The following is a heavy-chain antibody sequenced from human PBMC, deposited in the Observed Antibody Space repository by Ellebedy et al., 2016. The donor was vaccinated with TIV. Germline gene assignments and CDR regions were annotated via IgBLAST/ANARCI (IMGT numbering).Heavy chain of an antibody. CDR3: ARRGSYGDYAVQVNNWFDR. Sequence: GGSLRLSCAASGFSFRSYWMSWVRQAPGKGLEWVANIYQDGSDKYYVDSVKGRFTISRDNAKSSLYLQLNSLRVEDTAVYYCARRGSYGDYAVQVNNWFDRWGQGTLVTV. V-gene: IGHV3-7*01. D-gene: IGHD4-17*01. CDR2: IYQDGSDK. CDR1: GFSFRSYW. J-gene: IGHJ5*02.